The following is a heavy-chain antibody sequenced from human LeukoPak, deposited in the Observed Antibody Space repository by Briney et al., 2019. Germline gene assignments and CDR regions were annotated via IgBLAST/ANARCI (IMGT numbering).Heavy chain of an antibody. CDR3: ARVLKYSSSEYYFDY. J-gene: IGHJ4*02. Sequence: SVKVSCKASGGTFSSYAISWVRQAPGQGLEWTGGIIPIFGTANYAQKFQGRVTITADESTSTAYMELSSLRSEDTAVYYCARVLKYSSSEYYFDYWGQGTLVTVSS. D-gene: IGHD6-6*01. V-gene: IGHV1-69*13. CDR2: IIPIFGTA. CDR1: GGTFSSYA.